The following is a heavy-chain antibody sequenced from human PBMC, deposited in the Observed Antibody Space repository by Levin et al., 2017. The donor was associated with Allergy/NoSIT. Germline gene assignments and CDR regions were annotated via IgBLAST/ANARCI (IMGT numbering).Heavy chain of an antibody. CDR2: IFYDGYDGSNE. J-gene: IGHJ3*02. D-gene: IGHD2-15*01. CDR3: ARDLAIPVGGGRCCSACDI. CDR1: GFTFSTYG. Sequence: GGSLRLSCAASGFTFSTYGMHWVRQAPGKGLEWVASIFYDGYDGSNEHYADSVKGRFTISRDNSKNTLYLQMNSLRPEDTAVYYCARDLAIPVGGGRCCSACDIWGQGTMVTVSS. V-gene: IGHV3-30*03.